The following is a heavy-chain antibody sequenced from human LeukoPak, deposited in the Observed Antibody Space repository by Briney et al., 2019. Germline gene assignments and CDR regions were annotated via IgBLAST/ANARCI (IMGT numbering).Heavy chain of an antibody. Sequence: SETLSLTCTVSGGSISSYYWSWVRQPAGKGLEWIGRIYTSGSTNNNPSLKRRVTMSVGTSKNPFSLKLSSVTAADTAVYYCARSMHITMVRGVIINPSYYFDYWGQGTLVTVSS. J-gene: IGHJ4*02. CDR1: GGSISSYY. CDR2: IYTSGST. D-gene: IGHD3-10*01. V-gene: IGHV4-4*07. CDR3: ARSMHITMVRGVIINPSYYFDY.